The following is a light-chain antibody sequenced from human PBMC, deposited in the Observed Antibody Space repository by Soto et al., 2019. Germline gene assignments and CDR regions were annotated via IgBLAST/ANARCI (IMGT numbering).Light chain of an antibody. Sequence: EIVLTQSPGTLSLSPGERATLSCRASQSVSNNYLAWYQQKPGQAPRLLIYGASNRATGIPDRFSGSGSGTDLTLTIRRLEPEGSAVYYCQRDVSSGRFGQVTKVDNK. CDR3: QRDVSSGR. V-gene: IGKV3-20*01. CDR1: QSVSNNY. CDR2: GAS. J-gene: IGKJ1*01.